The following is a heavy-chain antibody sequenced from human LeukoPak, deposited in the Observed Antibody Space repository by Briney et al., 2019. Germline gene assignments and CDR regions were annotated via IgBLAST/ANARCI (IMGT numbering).Heavy chain of an antibody. CDR2: IYTSGST. J-gene: IGHJ4*02. Sequence: SQTLSLTCTVSGGSISSGSYYWSWIRQPAGKGLEWIGRIYTSGSTNYNPSLKSRVTISVDTSKNQFSLKLSSVTAADTAVYYCARAPSSGWYGDWGQGTLVTVSS. V-gene: IGHV4-61*02. CDR1: GGSISSGSYY. D-gene: IGHD6-19*01. CDR3: ARAPSSGWYGD.